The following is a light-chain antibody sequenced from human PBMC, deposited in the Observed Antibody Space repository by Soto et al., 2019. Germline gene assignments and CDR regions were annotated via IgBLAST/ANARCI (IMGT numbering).Light chain of an antibody. CDR3: QQSHSTPYT. CDR1: QSISRN. CDR2: AAR. V-gene: IGKV1-39*01. Sequence: DIQLTQSPSSLSPSVGDRITLSCRASQSISRNLNWYQQMPGKAPSLLIYAARDLQSGVPGRFSGSGSVTEFNLTISSLQPEDLATYYCQQSHSTPYTFGQGTKLEI. J-gene: IGKJ2*01.